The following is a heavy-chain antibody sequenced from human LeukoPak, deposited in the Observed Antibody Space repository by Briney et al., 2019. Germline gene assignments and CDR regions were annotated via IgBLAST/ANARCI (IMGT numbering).Heavy chain of an antibody. Sequence: SETLSLTCTASGGSISSFYWSWLRPPPGKGLEWIGYIYSSGNTNYTPSLKSRVTISVDTSKNQFSLKLTSVTAADTAVYYCARGGVLLGIDYWGQGTLVTVSS. CDR1: GGSISSFY. CDR3: ARGGVLLGIDY. V-gene: IGHV4-59*01. D-gene: IGHD2-8*02. CDR2: IYSSGNT. J-gene: IGHJ4*02.